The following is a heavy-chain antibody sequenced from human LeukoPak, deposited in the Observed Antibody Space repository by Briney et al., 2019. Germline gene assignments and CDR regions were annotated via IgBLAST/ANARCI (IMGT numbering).Heavy chain of an antibody. Sequence: GESLKISCQGSGYRFISYWITWVRQMPGKGLEWMGRIDPTDSYTTYSPSFQGHVTISADKSISTAYSQWSSLKASDTAMYYCARLPSGYSGYPYSDYWGQGTLVTVSS. D-gene: IGHD5-12*01. J-gene: IGHJ4*02. CDR2: IDPTDSYT. V-gene: IGHV5-10-1*01. CDR1: GYRFISYW. CDR3: ARLPSGYSGYPYSDY.